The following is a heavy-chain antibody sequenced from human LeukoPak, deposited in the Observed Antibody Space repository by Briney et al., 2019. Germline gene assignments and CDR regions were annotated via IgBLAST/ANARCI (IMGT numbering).Heavy chain of an antibody. Sequence: SETLSLTCTVSGGSINSYYWSWIRQPPGKGLEWIGYIYYSGNTEYNPSLKSRVTISVDTSKNQFSLKMSPVTAADTAVYYCARARDGHINNWFDPWGQGTLVTVSS. J-gene: IGHJ5*02. D-gene: IGHD5-24*01. CDR3: ARARDGHINNWFDP. CDR1: GGSINSYY. CDR2: IYYSGNT. V-gene: IGHV4-59*01.